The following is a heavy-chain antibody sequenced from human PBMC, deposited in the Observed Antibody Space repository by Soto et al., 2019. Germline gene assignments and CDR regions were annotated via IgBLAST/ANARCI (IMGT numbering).Heavy chain of an antibody. CDR2: IYYSGST. D-gene: IGHD2-2*01. Sequence: SETLSLTCTVSGGSISSGGYYWSWIRQHPGKGLEWIGYIYYSGSTYYNPSLKSRVTISVDTSKNQFSLKLSSVTAADTAVYYCARVGVLVPADREFSGMDVWGQGTTVTVSS. CDR3: ARVGVLVPADREFSGMDV. J-gene: IGHJ6*02. CDR1: GGSISSGGYY. V-gene: IGHV4-31*03.